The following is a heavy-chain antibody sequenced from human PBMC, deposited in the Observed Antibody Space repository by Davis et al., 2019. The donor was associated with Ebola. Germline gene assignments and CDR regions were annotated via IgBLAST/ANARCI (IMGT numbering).Heavy chain of an antibody. CDR2: ISTTGTYT. D-gene: IGHD2-21*01. V-gene: IGHV3-11*06. Sequence: GESLKISCATSGFSFSDNYMSWIRQAPGKGLEWLSYISTTGTYTDYADSVKGRFTISRDNAKNSLYLEMSSLRADDTAVYYCGTSTRDSTGEWYVPTPDHWGQGTLVTVSS. CDR1: GFSFSDNY. CDR3: GTSTRDSTGEWYVPTPDH. J-gene: IGHJ4*02.